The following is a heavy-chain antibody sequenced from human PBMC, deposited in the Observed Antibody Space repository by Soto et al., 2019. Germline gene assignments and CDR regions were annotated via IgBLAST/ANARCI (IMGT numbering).Heavy chain of an antibody. Sequence: SETLSLTCTVSGGSISSSSYYWGWIRQPPGKGLEWIGSIYYSGSTYYNPSLKSRVTISVDTSKNQFSLKLSSVTAADTAVYYCASVDNYYGSGDYYYYYYMDVWGKGTTVTVSS. CDR3: ASVDNYYGSGDYYYYYYMDV. CDR1: GGSISSSSYY. J-gene: IGHJ6*03. D-gene: IGHD3-10*01. CDR2: IYYSGST. V-gene: IGHV4-39*01.